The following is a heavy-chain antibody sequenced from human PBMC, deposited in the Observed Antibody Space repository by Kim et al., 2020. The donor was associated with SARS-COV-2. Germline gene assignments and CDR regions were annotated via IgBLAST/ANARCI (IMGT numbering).Heavy chain of an antibody. CDR2: ISYDGSNK. CDR1: GFTFSSYG. V-gene: IGHV3-33*05. CDR3: ARDGELLYEPDAFDI. D-gene: IGHD3-10*01. J-gene: IGHJ3*02. Sequence: GGSLRLSCAASGFTFSSYGMHWVRQAPGKGLEWVAVISYDGSNKYYADSVKGRFTISRDNSKNTLYLQMNSLRAEDTAVYYCARDGELLYEPDAFDIWGQGTMVTVSS.